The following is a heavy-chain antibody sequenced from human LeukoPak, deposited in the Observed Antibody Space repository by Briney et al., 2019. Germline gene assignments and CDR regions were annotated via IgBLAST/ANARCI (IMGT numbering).Heavy chain of an antibody. CDR1: GFTFDDYA. Sequence: GGSLRLSCAASGFTFDDYAMHWVRQAPGKGLVWVSRIKDDGSTIYADSVKGRFTISRDNAKNTLYLQMNSLRAEDTAVYYCAREVYGDYSDAFDIWGQGTMVTVSS. V-gene: IGHV3-74*01. D-gene: IGHD4-17*01. J-gene: IGHJ3*02. CDR2: IKDDGST. CDR3: AREVYGDYSDAFDI.